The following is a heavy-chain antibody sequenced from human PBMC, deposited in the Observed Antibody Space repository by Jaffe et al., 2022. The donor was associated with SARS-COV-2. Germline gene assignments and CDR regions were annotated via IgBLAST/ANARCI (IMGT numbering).Heavy chain of an antibody. Sequence: QVQLVESGGGVVQPGRSLRLSCAASGFTFSSYGMHWVRQAPGKGLEWVAVISYDGSNKYYADSVKGRFTISRDNSKNTLYLQMNSLRAEDTAVYYCAKDGFAREDTAMKLDGMDVWGQGTTVTVSS. D-gene: IGHD5-18*01. V-gene: IGHV3-30*18. J-gene: IGHJ6*02. CDR3: AKDGFAREDTAMKLDGMDV. CDR1: GFTFSSYG. CDR2: ISYDGSNK.